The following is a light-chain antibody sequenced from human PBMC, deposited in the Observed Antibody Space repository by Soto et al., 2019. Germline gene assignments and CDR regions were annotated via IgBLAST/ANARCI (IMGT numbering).Light chain of an antibody. J-gene: IGKJ1*01. Sequence: ETVMSQSPASLSVSQGGRATLSCRASQSVSTHLAWYQQKPGQAPRLLIYGTSTRATGIPARFSGSGSGTEFTLTISRLEPEDFAVYYCQQYGSSPRTFGQGTKVDIK. CDR3: QQYGSSPRT. CDR2: GTS. V-gene: IGKV3-15*01. CDR1: QSVSTH.